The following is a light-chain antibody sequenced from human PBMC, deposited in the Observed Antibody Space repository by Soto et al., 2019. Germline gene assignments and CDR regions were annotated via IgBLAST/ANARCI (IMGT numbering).Light chain of an antibody. CDR1: QSVSSSS. CDR2: GAS. CDR3: QQYGRTPPIT. J-gene: IGKJ5*01. Sequence: EIVLTQSPGTLSLSPGERATLSCRASQSVSSSSLAWYQQKPGQAPRLLIYGASRRATGIPDRFSGSGSGTDFTLTISRLEPEDFAMYYCQQYGRTPPITFGQGTRLDIK. V-gene: IGKV3-20*01.